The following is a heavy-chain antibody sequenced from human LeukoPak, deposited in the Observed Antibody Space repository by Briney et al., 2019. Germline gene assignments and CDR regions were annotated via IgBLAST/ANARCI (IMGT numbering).Heavy chain of an antibody. CDR3: ARVGAIPGIDP. D-gene: IGHD3-16*01. CDR1: GFPISSGFS. J-gene: IGHJ5*02. V-gene: IGHV4-38-2*01. Sequence: PSETLSLTCAVFGFPISSGFSWAWIRQSPGKGLEWIASISYSATTYYKPPLESRLFISADTSNNQFSVRLTSVTAADTAVYYCARVGAIPGIDPWGQGILVTVSS. CDR2: ISYSATT.